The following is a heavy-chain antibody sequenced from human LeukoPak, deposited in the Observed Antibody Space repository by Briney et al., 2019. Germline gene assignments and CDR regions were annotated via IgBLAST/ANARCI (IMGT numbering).Heavy chain of an antibody. CDR3: AREPTYYYDSSGYYPYFDY. CDR2: IKQDGSEK. V-gene: IGHV3-7*01. D-gene: IGHD3-22*01. CDR1: GFTFSDYY. J-gene: IGHJ4*02. Sequence: GGSLRHSCAASGFTFSDYYMSWIRQAPGKGLEWVANIKQDGSEKYYVDSVKGRFTISRDNAKNSLYLQMNSLRAEDTAVYYCAREPTYYYDSSGYYPYFDYWGQGTLVTVSS.